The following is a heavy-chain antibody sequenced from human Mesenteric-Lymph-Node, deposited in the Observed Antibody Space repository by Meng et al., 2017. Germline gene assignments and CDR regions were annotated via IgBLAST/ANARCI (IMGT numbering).Heavy chain of an antibody. Sequence: QVPLQESGPGLVKPSQTLSLTCTVSGGSIGSGYYYWSWIRQHPGKGLECIGYTYNGWSTYYNPSLKSRVSMSVDTSKNQFSLKLSSVTAVDTAVYYCARASYGSGSPLGESWFDPWGQGTLVTVSS. CDR1: GGSIGSGYYY. V-gene: IGHV4-31*03. J-gene: IGHJ5*02. CDR2: TYNGWST. CDR3: ARASYGSGSPLGESWFDP. D-gene: IGHD3-10*01.